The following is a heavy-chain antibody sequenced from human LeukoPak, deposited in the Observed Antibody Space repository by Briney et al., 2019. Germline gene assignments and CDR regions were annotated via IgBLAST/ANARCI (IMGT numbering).Heavy chain of an antibody. Sequence: ASVKVSCKASGGTFSSYAISWVRQAPGQRLEWMGRIIPILGIANYAQKFQGRVTITADKSTSTAYMELSSLRSEDTAVYYCASPTLHPDYGDYWFHYYGMDVWGQGTTVTVSS. CDR1: GGTFSSYA. V-gene: IGHV1-69*04. J-gene: IGHJ6*02. D-gene: IGHD4-17*01. CDR3: ASPTLHPDYGDYWFHYYGMDV. CDR2: IIPILGIA.